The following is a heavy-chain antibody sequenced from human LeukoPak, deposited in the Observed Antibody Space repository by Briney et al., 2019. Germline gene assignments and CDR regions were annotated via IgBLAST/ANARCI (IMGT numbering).Heavy chain of an antibody. CDR3: AKDLSSSWYVYYYYGMDV. J-gene: IGHJ6*02. CDR2: ISGSGGST. Sequence: GGSLRLSCAASGFTFSSYAMSWVRQAPGKGLEWDSAISGSGGSTYYADSVKGRFTISRDNSKNTLYLQMNSLRAEDTAVYYCAKDLSSSWYVYYYYGMDVWGQGTTVTVSS. V-gene: IGHV3-23*01. CDR1: GFTFSSYA. D-gene: IGHD6-13*01.